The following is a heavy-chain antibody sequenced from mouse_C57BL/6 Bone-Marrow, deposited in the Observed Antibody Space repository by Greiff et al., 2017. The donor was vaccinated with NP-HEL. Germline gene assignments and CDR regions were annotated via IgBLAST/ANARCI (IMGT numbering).Heavy chain of an antibody. CDR1: GYTFTDYY. J-gene: IGHJ2*01. CDR2: INPNNGGT. CDR3: ARPCRDYFDY. V-gene: IGHV1-26*01. Sequence: EVQLQQSGPELVKPGASVKISCKASGYTFTDYYMNWVKQSHGKSLEWIGDINPNNGGTSYNQKFKGKATLTVDKSSSTAYMELRSLTSEDSAVYYCARPCRDYFDYWGQGTTLTVAS.